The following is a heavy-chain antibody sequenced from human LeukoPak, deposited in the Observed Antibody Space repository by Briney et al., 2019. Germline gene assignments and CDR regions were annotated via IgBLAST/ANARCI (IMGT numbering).Heavy chain of an antibody. J-gene: IGHJ4*02. Sequence: SVKVSCXASGGTFSIYAISWVRQAHGQGLEWMGGIIPIFGTANYAQKFQGRVTITADESTSTAYMELSSLRSEDTAVYYCARSSGRGYWGQGTLVTVSS. D-gene: IGHD1-26*01. CDR2: IIPIFGTA. CDR3: ARSSGRGY. CDR1: GGTFSIYA. V-gene: IGHV1-69*13.